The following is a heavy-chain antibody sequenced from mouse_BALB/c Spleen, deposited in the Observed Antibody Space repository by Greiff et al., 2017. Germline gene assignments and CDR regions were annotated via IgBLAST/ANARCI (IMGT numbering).Heavy chain of an antibody. V-gene: IGHV7-3*02. CDR1: GFTFTDYY. D-gene: IGHD2-1*01. J-gene: IGHJ3*01. CDR3: ARASYGNFAY. Sequence: EVKLMESGGGLVQPGGSLRLSCAPSGFTFTDYYMSWVRQPPGKALEWLGFIRNKANGYTTEYSASVKGRFTISRDNSQSILYLQMNTLRAEDSATYYCARASYGNFAYWGQGTRVTV. CDR2: IRNKANGYTT.